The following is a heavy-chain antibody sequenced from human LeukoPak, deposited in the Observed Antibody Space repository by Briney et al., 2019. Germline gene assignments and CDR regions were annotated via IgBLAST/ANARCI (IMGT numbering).Heavy chain of an antibody. V-gene: IGHV4-59*08. CDR2: VYDSGST. J-gene: IGHJ2*01. CDR3: ARAPSFDYSLWYFDL. D-gene: IGHD4-11*01. Sequence: SETLSLTCTVSGGSISTYYWSWIRQPPGKELEWIGCVYDSGSTNYNPSLKSRVTISVDTSNNEFSLKLSSVTAADTAVYYCARAPSFDYSLWYFDLWGRGTLVTVSS. CDR1: GGSISTYY.